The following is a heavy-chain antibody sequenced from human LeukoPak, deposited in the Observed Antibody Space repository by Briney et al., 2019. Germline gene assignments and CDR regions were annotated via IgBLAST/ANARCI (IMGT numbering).Heavy chain of an antibody. Sequence: GESLKISCKGSGYSFTSYWICWVRQMPGKGVEWMGRIDPSGSYTNYSPSFQGNVTISADKSISTAYLQLSSLKASDTAMYYCSRLGEDSGYPEDYWGQGTLVTVSS. CDR2: IDPSGSYT. D-gene: IGHD3-22*01. CDR3: SRLGEDSGYPEDY. V-gene: IGHV5-10-1*01. J-gene: IGHJ4*02. CDR1: GYSFTSYW.